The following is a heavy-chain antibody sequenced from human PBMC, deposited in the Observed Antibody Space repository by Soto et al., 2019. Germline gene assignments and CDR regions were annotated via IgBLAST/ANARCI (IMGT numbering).Heavy chain of an antibody. CDR3: ARVNRAYCGGDCYSGYFDY. D-gene: IGHD2-21*02. J-gene: IGHJ4*02. Sequence: SETLSLTCAVYGGSFSGYYWSWIRQPPGKGPEWIGEINHSGSTNYNPSLKSRVTISVDTSKNQFSLKLSSVTAADTAVYYCARVNRAYCGGDCYSGYFDYWGQGTLVTVSS. CDR1: GGSFSGYY. CDR2: INHSGST. V-gene: IGHV4-34*01.